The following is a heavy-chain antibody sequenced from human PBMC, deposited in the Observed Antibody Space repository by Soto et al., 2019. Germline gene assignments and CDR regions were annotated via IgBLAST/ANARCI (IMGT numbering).Heavy chain of an antibody. CDR1: GLTFSSYS. D-gene: IGHD2-2*01. V-gene: IGHV3-21*01. CDR3: ARTLPAAIYGMDV. CDR2: ISSSSSYI. Sequence: PGGSLRLSCAASGLTFSSYSMNWVRQAPGKGLEWVSSISSSSSYIYYADSVKGRFTISRDNAKNSLYLQMNSLRAEDTAVYYCARTLPAAIYGMDVWGQGTTVTVSS. J-gene: IGHJ6*02.